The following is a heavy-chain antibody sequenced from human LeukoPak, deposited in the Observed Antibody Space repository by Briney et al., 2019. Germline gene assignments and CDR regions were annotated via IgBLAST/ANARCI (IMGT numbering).Heavy chain of an antibody. CDR2: INPSGGST. V-gene: IGHV1-46*01. CDR1: GYTFTSYY. Sequence: GASVKVSWKASGYTFTSYYMHWVRQAPEQGLEWMGIINPSGGSTSYAQKFQGRVTMTRDTSTSTVYMELSSLRSEDTAVYYCARDNWNDNGMDVWGQGTTVTVSS. CDR3: ARDNWNDNGMDV. J-gene: IGHJ6*02. D-gene: IGHD1-1*01.